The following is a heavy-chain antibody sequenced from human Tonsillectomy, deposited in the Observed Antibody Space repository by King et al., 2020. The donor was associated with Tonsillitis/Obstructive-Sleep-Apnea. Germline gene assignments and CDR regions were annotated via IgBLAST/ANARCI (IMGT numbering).Heavy chain of an antibody. CDR3: ARDPVAVIPAAIECCGPL. J-gene: IGHJ4*02. D-gene: IGHD2-2*01. V-gene: IGHV3-53*01. Sequence: VQLVESGGGLIQPGGSLRLSCAASGFSVSSNYMSWVRQAPGKGLEWVSVIYSGGSTYYADSVKGRFTISRDNSKNTLYLQMNNLRDEDTAVYYCARDPVAVIPAAIECCGPLWGQGTLVTVSS. CDR1: GFSVSSNY. CDR2: IYSGGST.